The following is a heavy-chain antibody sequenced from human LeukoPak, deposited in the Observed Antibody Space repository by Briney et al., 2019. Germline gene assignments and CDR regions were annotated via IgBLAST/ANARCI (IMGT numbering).Heavy chain of an antibody. Sequence: KPSETLSLTCAVYGGSFSGYCWSWIRQPPGKGLEWIGEINHSGSTNYNPSLKSRVTISVDTSKNQFSLKLSSVTAADTAVYYCARGVTAAAGYNWFDPWGQGTLVTVSS. J-gene: IGHJ5*02. CDR1: GGSFSGYC. V-gene: IGHV4-34*01. CDR3: ARGVTAAAGYNWFDP. CDR2: INHSGST. D-gene: IGHD6-13*01.